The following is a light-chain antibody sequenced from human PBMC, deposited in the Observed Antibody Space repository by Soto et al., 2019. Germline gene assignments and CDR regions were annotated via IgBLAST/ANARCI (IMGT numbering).Light chain of an antibody. CDR1: SSDVGSYNL. Sequence: QSALTQPASVSGSPGQSITISCTVTSSDVGSYNLVSWYQHHTGKVPKLMIYDVSKLPSGLSNRFSGSKSGNTASLTISGLQAEDEADYYCCSYGGSGTWAFGGGTKGTVL. V-gene: IGLV2-23*02. CDR3: CSYGGSGTWA. CDR2: DVS. J-gene: IGLJ2*01.